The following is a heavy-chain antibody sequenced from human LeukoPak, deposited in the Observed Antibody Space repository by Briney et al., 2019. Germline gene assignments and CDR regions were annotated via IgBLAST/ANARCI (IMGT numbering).Heavy chain of an antibody. CDR1: GFTYSNYA. J-gene: IGHJ4*02. CDR3: AKLRSGGYCREHFDY. CDR2: ISGRDGNT. Sequence: GGSLRLSCAASGFTYSNYAMSWVRQAPGKGLEWVSTISGRDGNTYYADSVKGRVTISRDNSKNTLYLQMNSLRAEDTAVYYCAKLRSGGYCREHFDYWGQGTLVTVSS. V-gene: IGHV3-23*01. D-gene: IGHD2-21*01.